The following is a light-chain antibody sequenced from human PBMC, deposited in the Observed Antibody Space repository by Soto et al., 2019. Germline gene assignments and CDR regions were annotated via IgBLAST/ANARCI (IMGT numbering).Light chain of an antibody. CDR3: QQYGSSPVT. J-gene: IGKJ5*01. Sequence: EIVLTQSPGTLSLSPGERAALSCRASQSVSSSFPAWYQQKPGQAPRLLIYGASSRATGIPDRFSGSGSGTDFTLTVSRVEPEDFAVYYCQQYGSSPVTFGQGTRLEIK. CDR1: QSVSSSF. V-gene: IGKV3-20*01. CDR2: GAS.